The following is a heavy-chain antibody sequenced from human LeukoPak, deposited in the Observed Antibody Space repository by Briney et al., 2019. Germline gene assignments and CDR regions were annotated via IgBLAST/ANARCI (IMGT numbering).Heavy chain of an antibody. J-gene: IGHJ6*03. CDR1: GYTFTAYF. CDR3: ARDKVAAAGLQADDYYYYYMDV. D-gene: IGHD6-13*01. Sequence: ASVKVSCKASGYTFTAYFIHWVRQAPGQGLEWMGWINPNSGGTNYAQKFQGRVTMTRDTSIRTAYMELSSLRSDDTAVYYCARDKVAAAGLQADDYYYYYMDVWGKGTTVTVSS. CDR2: INPNSGGT. V-gene: IGHV1-2*02.